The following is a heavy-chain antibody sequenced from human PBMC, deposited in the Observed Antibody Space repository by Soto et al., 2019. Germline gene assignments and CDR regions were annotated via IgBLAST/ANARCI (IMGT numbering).Heavy chain of an antibody. V-gene: IGHV1-18*01. CDR1: GYTFTSYG. J-gene: IGHJ4*02. Sequence: ASVKVSCKASGYTFTSYGISWVRQAPGQGLEWMGWINAKNGNTNYAQKFQGRVTMTTDTSITTAYMELSRLRSDDTAVYYCARDVVGSYYFDSWGQGTLVTVSS. CDR3: ARDVVGSYYFDS. CDR2: INAKNGNT. D-gene: IGHD1-26*01.